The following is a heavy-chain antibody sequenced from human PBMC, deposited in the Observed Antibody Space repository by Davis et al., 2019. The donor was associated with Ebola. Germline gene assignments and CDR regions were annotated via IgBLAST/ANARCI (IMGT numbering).Heavy chain of an antibody. CDR2: ISSTGNTI. CDR1: GFTFSSYA. D-gene: IGHD4-17*01. V-gene: IGHV3-48*03. J-gene: IGHJ4*02. CDR3: ARDFTGNTVTTHFFDY. Sequence: PGGSLRLSCAASGFTFSSYAMNWVRQAPGKGLEWVSYISSTGNTIYYADSVKGRFTISRDNAKSSLYLQMNSLRAEDTAVYYCARDFTGNTVTTHFFDYWGRGTLVSVSS.